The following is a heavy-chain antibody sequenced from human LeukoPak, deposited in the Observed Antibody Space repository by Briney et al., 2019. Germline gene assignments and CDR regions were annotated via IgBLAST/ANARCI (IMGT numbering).Heavy chain of an antibody. CDR2: IYHSGST. V-gene: IGHV4-4*02. CDR1: GGSISSSNW. CDR3: ARLITVSGIAAARSRFDP. J-gene: IGHJ5*02. Sequence: SGTLSLTCAVSGGSISSSNWWSWVRQPPGKGLEWIGEIYHSGSTNYNPSLKSRVTISVDKSKNQFSLKLSSVTAADTAVYYCARLITVSGIAAARSRFDPWGQGTLVTVSS. D-gene: IGHD6-13*01.